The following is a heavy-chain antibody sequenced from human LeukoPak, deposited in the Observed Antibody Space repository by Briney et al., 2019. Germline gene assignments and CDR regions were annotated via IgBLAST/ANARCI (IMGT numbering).Heavy chain of an antibody. CDR2: SKSKAVGGAM. V-gene: IGHV3-15*07. CDR1: GFSFSIAW. Sequence: PGGSLRLSCTASGFSFSIAWMNWDRQAPGKGLEWVGRSKSKAVGGAMDYAAPVKGRFTISRDDSKSTLYLQMNSLRAEDTAVYYCAKKGATTGDFDYWGQGTLVTVSS. D-gene: IGHD1-26*01. CDR3: AKKGATTGDFDY. J-gene: IGHJ4*02.